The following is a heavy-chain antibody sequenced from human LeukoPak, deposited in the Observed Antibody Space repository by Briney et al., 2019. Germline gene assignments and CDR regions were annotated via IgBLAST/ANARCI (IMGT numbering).Heavy chain of an antibody. CDR1: GYTFSSYY. Sequence: ASVKVSCKASGYTFSSYYIHWVRQAPGQGLEWMGEINPSGSNSRYAEEFQGRVTMTRDTSTNTVNMELSSLRSNDTAVYYCSSPKSPYEGTGPHNWGQGTQVTVST. CDR2: INPSGSNS. CDR3: SSPKSPYEGTGPHN. V-gene: IGHV1-46*01. J-gene: IGHJ4*02. D-gene: IGHD2-8*02.